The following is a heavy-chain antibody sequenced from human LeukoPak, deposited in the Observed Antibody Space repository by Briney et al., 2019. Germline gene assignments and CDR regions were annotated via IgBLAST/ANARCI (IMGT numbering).Heavy chain of an antibody. CDR3: ARDNWNYGSSMDV. CDR1: SGSISSYY. CDR2: IYYSGST. Sequence: SETLSLTCSVSSGSISSYYWSWIRQPPGKGLEWIGYIYYSGSTNYNPSLKSRVTISVDTSKNQFSLKLSSVTAADTAVYYCARDNWNYGSSMDVWGQGTTVTVSS. J-gene: IGHJ6*02. V-gene: IGHV4-59*01. D-gene: IGHD1-7*01.